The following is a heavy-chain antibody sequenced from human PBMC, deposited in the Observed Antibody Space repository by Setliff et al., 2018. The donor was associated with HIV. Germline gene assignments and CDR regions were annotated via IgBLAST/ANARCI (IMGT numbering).Heavy chain of an antibody. CDR1: GGTFSSYA. CDR2: IIPIFGTA. CDR3: ARGSCSGCYCYDY. D-gene: IGHD6-19*01. Sequence: ASVKVSCKASGGTFSSYAFNWVRQAPGQGLEWMGGIIPIFGTANYAQKFKGRVSITADESTSTAYMDLSSLRSEDTAVYYCARGSCSGCYCYDYWGLGTLVTVSS. V-gene: IGHV1-69*13. J-gene: IGHJ4*02.